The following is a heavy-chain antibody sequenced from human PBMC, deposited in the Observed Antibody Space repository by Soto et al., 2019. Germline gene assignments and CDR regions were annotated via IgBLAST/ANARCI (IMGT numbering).Heavy chain of an antibody. CDR3: ARDDRKGSYYGMDV. D-gene: IGHD3-10*01. Sequence: VGSLRLSCAASGFTFSSYEMNWVRQAPGKGLEWVSYISSSGSTIYYADSVKGRFTISRDNAKNSLYLQMNSLRAEDTAVYYCARDDRKGSYYGMDVWGQGTTVTVS. V-gene: IGHV3-48*03. J-gene: IGHJ6*02. CDR1: GFTFSSYE. CDR2: ISSSGSTI.